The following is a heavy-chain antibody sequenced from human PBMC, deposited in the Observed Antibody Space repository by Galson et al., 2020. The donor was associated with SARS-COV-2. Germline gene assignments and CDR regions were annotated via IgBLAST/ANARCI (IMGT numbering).Heavy chain of an antibody. J-gene: IGHJ6*03. CDR3: AKDDKYSSSWQYYYYYDMDG. CDR1: GFTFSSYG. D-gene: IGHD6-13*01. CDR2: IWYDGSNK. Sequence: GASLRLTCAASGFTFSSYGMHWVRQAPGKGLEWVAVIWYDGSNKYYAASVKGRFTISRDNSKNTLYLQMTSLRAEDTAVYYCAKDDKYSSSWQYYYYYDMDGWGEGTTVTVSS. V-gene: IGHV3-33*06.